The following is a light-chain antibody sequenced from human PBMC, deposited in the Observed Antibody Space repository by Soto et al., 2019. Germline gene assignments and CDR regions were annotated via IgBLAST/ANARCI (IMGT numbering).Light chain of an antibody. CDR3: QQYGSSRT. V-gene: IGKV3-20*01. J-gene: IGKJ1*01. Sequence: EIVLTQSPCTLSLSPGERATVSCRASQSVSSSYLAWCQQKPGQAPRLLIYGASSRATGIPDRFSGSGSGTDFTLTISRLEPEDFAVYYRQQYGSSRTFGQGTKVDIK. CDR2: GAS. CDR1: QSVSSSY.